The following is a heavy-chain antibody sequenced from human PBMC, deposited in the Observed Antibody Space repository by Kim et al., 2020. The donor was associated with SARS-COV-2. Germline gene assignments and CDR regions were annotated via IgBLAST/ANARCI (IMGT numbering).Heavy chain of an antibody. V-gene: IGHV1-3*01. J-gene: IGHJ4*02. CDR3: AYCSSTSSMTGYLY. Sequence: VKVSCKASGYTFTSYAMHWVRQAPGQRLEWMGWINAGNGNTKYSQKFQGRVTITRDTSASTAYMELSSLRSEDTAVYYCAYCSSTSSMTGYLYWGQGTLVTVSS. CDR1: GYTFTSYA. CDR2: INAGNGNT. D-gene: IGHD2-2*01.